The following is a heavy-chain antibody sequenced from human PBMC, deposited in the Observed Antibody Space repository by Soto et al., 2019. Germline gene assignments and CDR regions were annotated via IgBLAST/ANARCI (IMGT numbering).Heavy chain of an antibody. CDR2: IIPIFGTA. CDR1: GGTFSSYA. D-gene: IGHD2-15*01. V-gene: IGHV1-69*06. J-gene: IGHJ4*02. CDR3: ARGAYCRGGSCYVVARY. Sequence: QVQLVQSGAEVKKPGSSVKVSCKASGGTFSSYAISWVRQAPGQGLEWMGGIIPIFGTANYAPKFQGRVTITADKSTSTAYMELSSLRSEDTAVYYCARGAYCRGGSCYVVARYWGQGTLVTVSS.